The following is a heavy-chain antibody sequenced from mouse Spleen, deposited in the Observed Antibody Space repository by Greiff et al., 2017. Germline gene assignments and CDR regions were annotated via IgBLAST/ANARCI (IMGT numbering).Heavy chain of an antibody. D-gene: IGHD2-1*01. Sequence: EVQGVESGGGLVKPEGSLKLSCAASGFAFSSYGMAWVRQTPEKRLEWVATISNGGVSTYYPDNVKGRFTISRDNAKNTLYLQMSSLKSEDTAMYYCTRPFHGNYLSYWYFDVWGAGTTVTVSS. CDR3: TRPFHGNYLSYWYFDV. CDR1: GFAFSSYG. V-gene: IGHV5-12-1*01. CDR2: ISNGGVST. J-gene: IGHJ1*01.